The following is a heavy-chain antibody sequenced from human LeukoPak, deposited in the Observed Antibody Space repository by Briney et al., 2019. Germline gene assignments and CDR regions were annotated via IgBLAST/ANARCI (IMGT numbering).Heavy chain of an antibody. CDR1: GYTFTGYY. Sequence: ASVKVSCKASGYTFTGYYMHWVRQAPGQGLEWMGWINPNSGGTNYAQKFQGWVTMTRDTSISTAYMELSRLRSDDTAVYYCAREVYCSGGSCYRAFDYWGQGTLVTVSS. V-gene: IGHV1-2*04. CDR3: AREVYCSGGSCYRAFDY. CDR2: INPNSGGT. D-gene: IGHD2-15*01. J-gene: IGHJ4*02.